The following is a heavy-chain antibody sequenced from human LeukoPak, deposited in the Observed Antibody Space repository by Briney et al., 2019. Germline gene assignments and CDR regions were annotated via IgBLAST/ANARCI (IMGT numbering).Heavy chain of an antibody. CDR2: IRFDGSNK. CDR1: GFTFSSYG. J-gene: IGHJ4*02. V-gene: IGHV3-30*02. D-gene: IGHD2-2*01. Sequence: GGSLRLSCAASGFTFSSYGMHWVRQAPGKGLEWVAFIRFDGSNKYYADSVKGRFTISRDNSKNTLYLQMNSLRADDTAVYYCASPLRRGSTTNCYSGPIEPLDYWGQGTLVTVSS. CDR3: ASPLRRGSTTNCYSGPIEPLDY.